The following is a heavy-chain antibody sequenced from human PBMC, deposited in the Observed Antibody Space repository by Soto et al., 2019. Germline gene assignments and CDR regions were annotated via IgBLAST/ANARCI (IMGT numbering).Heavy chain of an antibody. CDR1: GYTFTGYY. J-gene: IGHJ3*02. CDR3: ARGLRYFDWPTDAFDI. Sequence: ASVKVSCKASGYTFTGYYMHWVRQAPGQGLEWMRWINPNSGGTNYAQKFQGWVTMTRDTSISTAYMELSRLRSDDTAVYYCARGLRYFDWPTDAFDIWGQGTMVTVSS. CDR2: INPNSGGT. V-gene: IGHV1-2*04. D-gene: IGHD3-9*01.